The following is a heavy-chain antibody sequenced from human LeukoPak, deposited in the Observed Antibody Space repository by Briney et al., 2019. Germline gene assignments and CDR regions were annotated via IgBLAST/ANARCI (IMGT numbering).Heavy chain of an antibody. Sequence: GGSLRLSCAASGFTLSDYHMNWVRQAPGKGLEWLSSITTISHYIYYAGGVRGRFTISRDNAKNSLYLQMNSLRGEDTAVYYCARSGGPGTYHQLRYNWFDPWGQGTLVTVSS. CDR2: ITTISHYI. D-gene: IGHD3-10*01. CDR1: GFTLSDYH. CDR3: ARSGGPGTYHQLRYNWFDP. J-gene: IGHJ5*02. V-gene: IGHV3-21*01.